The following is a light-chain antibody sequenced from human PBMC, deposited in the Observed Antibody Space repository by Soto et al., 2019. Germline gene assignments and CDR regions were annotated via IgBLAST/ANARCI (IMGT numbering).Light chain of an antibody. CDR3: QQYNSSPST. Sequence: DIQMTQSPSTLSASVGDRVTITCRASQSISSWLAWYQQKPGKAPKLLIYDASSLERGVPSRFSGSGSGTEYTLTISSLQPDDFATYYCQQYNSSPSTFGQGTKVEIK. V-gene: IGKV1-5*01. CDR1: QSISSW. J-gene: IGKJ1*01. CDR2: DAS.